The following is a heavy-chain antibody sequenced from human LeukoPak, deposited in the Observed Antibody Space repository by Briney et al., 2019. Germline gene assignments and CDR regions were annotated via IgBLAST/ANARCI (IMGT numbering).Heavy chain of an antibody. CDR2: FDPEYVET. CDR1: GYALSESS. CDR3: VSDRSDGGYAESNGYPTFDL. Sequence: ASVKVSCKVSGYALSESSILWVRQTPGEGFEWMGGFDPEYVETTYAQKFRGRVTMTEDTSTDTAYMELINLRSDDTAVYYCVSDRSDGGYAESNGYPTFDLWGRGTLVTVSS. J-gene: IGHJ2*01. D-gene: IGHD5-24*01. V-gene: IGHV1-24*01.